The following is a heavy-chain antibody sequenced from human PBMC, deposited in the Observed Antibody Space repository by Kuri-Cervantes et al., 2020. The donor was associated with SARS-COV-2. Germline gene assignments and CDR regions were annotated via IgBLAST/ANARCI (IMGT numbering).Heavy chain of an antibody. Sequence: SETLSLTCAVYGGSFSGFYWSWIRQPPGKGLEWIGEINHSGSTNYNPSLKSRVTISVDTSKNQFSLKLSSVTAADTAVYYCARGGLRYFDWLSTGFDYWDQGTLVTVSS. CDR1: GGSFSGFY. J-gene: IGHJ4*02. CDR3: ARGGLRYFDWLSTGFDY. V-gene: IGHV4-34*01. CDR2: INHSGST. D-gene: IGHD3-9*01.